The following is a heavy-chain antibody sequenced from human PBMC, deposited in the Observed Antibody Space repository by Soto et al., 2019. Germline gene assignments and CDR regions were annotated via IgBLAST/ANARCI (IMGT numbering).Heavy chain of an antibody. CDR2: ISYDGSNK. V-gene: IGHV3-30-3*01. J-gene: IGHJ6*02. D-gene: IGHD5-12*01. CDR1: GFTFSSYA. CDR3: ARDKAATNYYYYGMDV. Sequence: QVQLVESGGGVVQPGRSLRLSCAASGFTFSSYAMHWVRQAPGKGLEWVAVISYDGSNKYYADSVKGRFTISRDNSKNTLYLQMNSLRAEDTAVYYCARDKAATNYYYYGMDVWGQGTTVTVSS.